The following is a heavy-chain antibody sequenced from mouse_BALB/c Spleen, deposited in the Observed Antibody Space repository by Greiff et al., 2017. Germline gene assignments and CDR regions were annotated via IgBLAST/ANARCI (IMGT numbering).Heavy chain of an antibody. Sequence: EVQRVESGGGLVQPGGSLKLSCAASGFTFSSYTMSWVRQTPEKRLEWVAYISNGGGSTYYPDTVKGRFTISRDNAKNTLYLQMSSLKSEDTAMYYCARQTTGFAYWGQGTLVTVSA. V-gene: IGHV5-12-2*01. D-gene: IGHD1-1*01. CDR1: GFTFSSYT. CDR2: ISNGGGST. CDR3: ARQTTGFAY. J-gene: IGHJ3*01.